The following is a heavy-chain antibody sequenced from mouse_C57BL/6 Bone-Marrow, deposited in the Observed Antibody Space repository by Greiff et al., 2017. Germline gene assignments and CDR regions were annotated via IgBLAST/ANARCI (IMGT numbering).Heavy chain of an antibody. CDR3: AIRGTGPFDY. D-gene: IGHD4-1*01. V-gene: IGHV2-5*01. CDR1: GFSLTSYG. Sequence: QVQLQQSGPGLVQPSQRLSITCTVSGFSLTSYGVHWVRQSPGKGLEWLGVIWRGGSTDYNAAFMSRLSITKDNSKSQVSFKMNTLQAVDTALYFSAIRGTGPFDYWGQGTMLTVSA. J-gene: IGHJ3*01. CDR2: IWRGGST.